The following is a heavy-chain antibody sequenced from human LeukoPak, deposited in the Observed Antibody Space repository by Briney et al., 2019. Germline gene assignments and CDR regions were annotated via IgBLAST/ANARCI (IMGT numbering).Heavy chain of an antibody. CDR1: GYTFTSYG. D-gene: IGHD2-2*01. CDR2: ISAYNGNT. V-gene: IGHV1-18*01. J-gene: IGHJ3*02. Sequence: GASVKVSCKASGYTFTSYGISWVRQAPGQGLEWMGWISAYNGNTNYAQKLQGRVTMTTDTSTSTAYMELRSLRSDDTAVYYCARPRPPYCSSTSCYQDAFDIWGQGTMVTVSS. CDR3: ARPRPPYCSSTSCYQDAFDI.